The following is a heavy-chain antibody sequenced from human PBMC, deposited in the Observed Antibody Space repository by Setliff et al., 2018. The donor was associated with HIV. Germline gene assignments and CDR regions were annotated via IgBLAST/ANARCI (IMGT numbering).Heavy chain of an antibody. D-gene: IGHD6-6*01. CDR1: GGSISSGGYY. V-gene: IGHV4-61*09. Sequence: SETLSLTCTVSGGSISSGGYYWSWIRQPAGKGLEWIGHIYISGSTNYNPSLKSRVTISIDNFKNQFSLNLSSVTAADTAVYHCARLSSYRSSSYYFDYWGQGALVTVSS. CDR2: IYISGST. CDR3: ARLSSYRSSSYYFDY. J-gene: IGHJ4*02.